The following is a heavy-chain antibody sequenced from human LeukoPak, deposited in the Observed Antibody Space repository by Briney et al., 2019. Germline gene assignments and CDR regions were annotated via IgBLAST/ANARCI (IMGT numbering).Heavy chain of an antibody. D-gene: IGHD3-22*01. CDR3: AKAGVRYFDSSGLSAFDF. V-gene: IGHV4-39*01. CDR2: IYYSGST. J-gene: IGHJ3*01. CDR1: GDSISSPSSY. Sequence: PSETLSLTCAVSGDSISSPSSYWAWIRQPPGKGLERIGTIYYSGSTYHNPSLKSRVTMSVDTSRNQFSLKLSSVDAADTAVYYCAKAGVRYFDSSGLSAFDFWGQGTTVTVSS.